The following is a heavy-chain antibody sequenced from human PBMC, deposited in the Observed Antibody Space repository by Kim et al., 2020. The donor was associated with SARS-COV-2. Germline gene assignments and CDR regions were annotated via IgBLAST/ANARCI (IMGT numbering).Heavy chain of an antibody. CDR3: ESLGPDGFDY. Sequence: STYSKPSLKSRGTISVETSKMQFSLKLSSVTAADTAVYYCESLGPDGFDYWGQGTLVTVSS. D-gene: IGHD3-16*01. CDR2: ST. V-gene: IGHV4-39*07. J-gene: IGHJ4*02.